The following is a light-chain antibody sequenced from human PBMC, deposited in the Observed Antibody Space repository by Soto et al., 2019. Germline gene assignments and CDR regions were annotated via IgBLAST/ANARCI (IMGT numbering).Light chain of an antibody. CDR2: EVS. Sequence: QSVLTQPPSASGSPGQPVTISCTGTSSEVGGYNYVARYQQHPGKAPKLMIYEVSKRPSGVPDRFSGSKSGNTASLTVSGLQAEDEADYYCSSYAGSNNYVFGTGT. V-gene: IGLV2-8*01. CDR1: SSEVGGYNY. J-gene: IGLJ1*01. CDR3: SSYAGSNNYV.